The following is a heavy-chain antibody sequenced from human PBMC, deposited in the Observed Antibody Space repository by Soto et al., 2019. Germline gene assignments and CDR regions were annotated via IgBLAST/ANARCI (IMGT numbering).Heavy chain of an antibody. CDR3: ARERVLGDGGGFDV. CDR1: GAAVSGGGQS. V-gene: IGHV4-31*03. D-gene: IGHD2-15*01. Sequence: QLQESGPGLLKPSQTLSLTCTVSGAAVSGGGQSWNWVRQVPGQGLEWIGNIYYIGSTDYNPSLKSRVTISLDTSKNQFSLKLISVTAADTAVYYCARERVLGDGGGFDVWDQGSTVTVSS. J-gene: IGHJ6*02. CDR2: IYYIGST.